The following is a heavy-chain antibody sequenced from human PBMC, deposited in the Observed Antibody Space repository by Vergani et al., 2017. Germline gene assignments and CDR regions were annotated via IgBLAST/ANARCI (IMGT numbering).Heavy chain of an antibody. Sequence: QVQLVQSGAEVKKPGASVKVSCKASGYTFTSYAMHWVRQAPGQRLEWMGWINAGNGNTKYSQKFQGRVTITRDTSASTAYMELSSLRSEDTAVYYCARDFAYYYDSSGYFHRSDHQYYFDYWGQGTLVTVSS. CDR2: INAGNGNT. CDR3: ARDFAYYYDSSGYFHRSDHQYYFDY. J-gene: IGHJ4*02. D-gene: IGHD3-22*01. CDR1: GYTFTSYA. V-gene: IGHV1-3*01.